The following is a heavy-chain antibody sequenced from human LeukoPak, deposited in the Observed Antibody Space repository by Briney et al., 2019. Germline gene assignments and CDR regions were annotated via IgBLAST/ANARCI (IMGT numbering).Heavy chain of an antibody. Sequence: GGSLRLSCTASGFTFSIYTMNWVRQAPGKGLEWVSSITSSSSYIYYADSVKGRSTISRDNAKNSLYLQMNSLRAEDTAVYYCARNWGAYSSSPYLNHWGQGTLVTVSS. V-gene: IGHV3-21*01. D-gene: IGHD6-6*01. CDR1: GFTFSIYT. CDR2: ITSSSSYI. J-gene: IGHJ1*01. CDR3: ARNWGAYSSSPYLNH.